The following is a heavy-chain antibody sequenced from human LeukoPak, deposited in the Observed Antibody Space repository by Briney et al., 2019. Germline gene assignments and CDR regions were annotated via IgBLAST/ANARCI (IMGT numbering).Heavy chain of an antibody. CDR2: ISSASTYI. D-gene: IGHD4/OR15-4a*01. V-gene: IGHV3-21*01. CDR1: GFTFSTYS. Sequence: GGSLRLPCAVSGFTFSTYSMNWVRQAPGKGLEWVSSISSASTYIYYADSVRGRFTISRDNAKNSLYLQMNSLRAEDTAVYYCARDSPVSMVGELDYWGQGTLVTVSS. J-gene: IGHJ4*02. CDR3: ARDSPVSMVGELDY.